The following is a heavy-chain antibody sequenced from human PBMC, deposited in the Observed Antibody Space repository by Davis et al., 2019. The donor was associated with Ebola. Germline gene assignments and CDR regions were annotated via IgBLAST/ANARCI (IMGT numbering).Heavy chain of an antibody. J-gene: IGHJ4*02. D-gene: IGHD6-6*01. CDR2: IKHRGST. V-gene: IGHV4-38-2*02. Sequence: MPSETLSLTCTVSGYSISSDYYWGWIRQPPGKGLEWIGSIKHRGSTYYNPSLKSRVPISVDTSRNQFSLTLKSVTAADTAVYYCARREVAVGPVDYWGQGTLVSVSS. CDR1: GYSISSDYY. CDR3: ARREVAVGPVDY.